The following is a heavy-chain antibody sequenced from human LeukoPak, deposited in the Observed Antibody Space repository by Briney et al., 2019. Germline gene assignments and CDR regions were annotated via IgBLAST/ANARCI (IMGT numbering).Heavy chain of an antibody. Sequence: GGSLRLSCAASGFTFSSYWLHWVRQAPGKGLVWVSRINSDGGSTSYAASVKGRFTISRDNAKNTRYLQMNSLRAEDTAVYYCARKCYGDYDDAFDIWGQGTMVTVSS. J-gene: IGHJ3*02. CDR1: GFTFSSYW. D-gene: IGHD4-17*01. CDR3: ARKCYGDYDDAFDI. CDR2: INSDGGST. V-gene: IGHV3-74*01.